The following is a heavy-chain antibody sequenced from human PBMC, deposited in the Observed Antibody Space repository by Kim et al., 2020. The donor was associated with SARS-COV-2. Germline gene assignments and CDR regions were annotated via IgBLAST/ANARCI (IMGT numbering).Heavy chain of an antibody. CDR3: ARLKGGSFILDYFDY. CDR1: GGSISSSSYY. V-gene: IGHV4-39*01. CDR2: IYYSGST. J-gene: IGHJ4*02. D-gene: IGHD1-26*01. Sequence: SETLSLTCTVSGGSISSSSYYWGWIRQPPGKGLEWIGSIYYSGSTYYNPSLKSRVTISVDTSKNQFSLKLSSVTAADTAVYYCARLKGGSFILDYFDYWGQGTLVTVSS.